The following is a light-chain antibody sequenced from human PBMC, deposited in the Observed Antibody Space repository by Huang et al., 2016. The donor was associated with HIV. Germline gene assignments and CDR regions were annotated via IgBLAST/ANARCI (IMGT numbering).Light chain of an antibody. Sequence: EIVMTQSPATLSVSPGERATLSCRASQSVSTNLAWYQQKPGQAPRLRSYDASTRATGIPARFSGSGSGTDFTLTISSLQSEDFAVYYCQQYNNWLALTFGGGTKVEIK. J-gene: IGKJ4*01. CDR2: DAS. CDR1: QSVSTN. V-gene: IGKV3D-15*01. CDR3: QQYNNWLALT.